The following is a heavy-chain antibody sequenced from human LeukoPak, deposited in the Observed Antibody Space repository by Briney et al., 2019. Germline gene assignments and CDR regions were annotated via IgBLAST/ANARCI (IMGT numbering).Heavy chain of an antibody. CDR2: SYSDSNT. CDR1: GFTVSNNY. CDR3: VRKNRDFNAAFDI. J-gene: IGHJ3*02. Sequence: PGGSLRPSCAASGFTVSNNYMSWVRQAPGQGLEWVSISYSDSNTNYADSVKGRFTISRDTSQNPLSLQMNSLRAEDTAVYYCVRKNRDFNAAFDIWGQGTVVTVSS. V-gene: IGHV3-53*01. D-gene: IGHD1-14*01.